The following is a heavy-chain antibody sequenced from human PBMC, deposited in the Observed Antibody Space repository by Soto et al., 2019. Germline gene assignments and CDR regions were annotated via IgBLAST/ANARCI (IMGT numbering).Heavy chain of an antibody. J-gene: IGHJ4*02. D-gene: IGHD6-6*01. CDR2: IYYTGST. CDR3: ARGSPLSSSFPPDY. CDR1: GGSIRPYY. V-gene: IGHV4-59*12. Sequence: QVQLQESGPGLVKPSETLSLTCTVFGGSIRPYYWSWIRQPPGKELEWIGHIYYTGSTNYSPSLKSRVTMSLDTSKNLLSLKLNSVTAAATAVYYCARGSPLSSSFPPDYWGQGSLVAVSS.